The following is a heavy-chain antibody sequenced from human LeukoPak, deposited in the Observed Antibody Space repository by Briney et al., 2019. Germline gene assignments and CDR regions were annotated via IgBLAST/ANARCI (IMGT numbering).Heavy chain of an antibody. Sequence: GGSLRLSCAASGFTFSSYEMTWVRQAPGKGLEWVSYISSSGSTIYYADSVRGRFTISRDNAKNSLYLQMNSLRAEDTAVYYCAGSKELRGDWFDPWGQGTLVTVPT. CDR1: GFTFSSYE. CDR3: AGSKELRGDWFDP. J-gene: IGHJ5*02. D-gene: IGHD1-26*01. V-gene: IGHV3-48*03. CDR2: ISSSGSTI.